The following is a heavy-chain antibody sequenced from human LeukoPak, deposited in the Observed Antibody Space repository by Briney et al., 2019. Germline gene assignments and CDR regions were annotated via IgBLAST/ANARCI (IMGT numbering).Heavy chain of an antibody. D-gene: IGHD5-18*01. CDR2: IRYDGSNK. CDR1: GFTFSSYG. CDR3: AKDGGRYSYGIGFDY. J-gene: IGHJ4*02. V-gene: IGHV3-30*02. Sequence: GGSLRLSCAASGFTFSSYGMHWVRQAPGKGLEWVAFIRYDGSNKYYADSVKGRFTISRDNSKNTLYLQMNSLRAEDTAVYYCAKDGGRYSYGIGFDYWGQGTLVTVSS.